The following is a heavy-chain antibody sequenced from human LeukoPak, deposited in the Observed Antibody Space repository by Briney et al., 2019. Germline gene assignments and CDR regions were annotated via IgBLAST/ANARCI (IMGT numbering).Heavy chain of an antibody. Sequence: GGSLRLSCAASGFTYSRFWMSWVRQAPGKGLEWVANIKQDGSEKYYVDSVKGRFTISRDNAERSLYLQMNSLRAEDTAVYYCARGFASGDYGADWGQGTLVTVSS. CDR3: ARGFASGDYGAD. V-gene: IGHV3-7*01. D-gene: IGHD4-17*01. J-gene: IGHJ4*02. CDR1: GFTYSRFW. CDR2: IKQDGSEK.